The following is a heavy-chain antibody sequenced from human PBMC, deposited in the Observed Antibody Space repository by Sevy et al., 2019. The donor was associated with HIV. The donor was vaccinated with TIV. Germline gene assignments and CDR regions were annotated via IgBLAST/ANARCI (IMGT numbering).Heavy chain of an antibody. CDR2: ISYDGSNK. Sequence: GGSLRLSCAASEFTFSSYAMHWVRQAPGKGLEWVAIISYDGSNKYHADSVKGRFTISRDNSENTLYLQMYSLRAEDTAVYYCAKTYYDSGSYPNSYDGMDVWGQGTTVTVSS. CDR3: AKTYYDSGSYPNSYDGMDV. CDR1: EFTFSSYA. V-gene: IGHV3-30*18. J-gene: IGHJ6*02. D-gene: IGHD3-10*01.